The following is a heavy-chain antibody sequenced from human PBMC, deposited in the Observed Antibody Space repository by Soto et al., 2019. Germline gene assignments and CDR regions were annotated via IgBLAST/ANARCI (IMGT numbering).Heavy chain of an antibody. Sequence: SETLSLTCAVYGGSFSGYYWTWIRQPPGTGLEWIGEINHSGSTNYNPSLKSRVTISVDTSKNQFSLKMTSVGAADTAVYYCARLNGYCIRGSCHGHYAMDVWGQGTTVTVSS. CDR3: ARLNGYCIRGSCHGHYAMDV. D-gene: IGHD2-15*01. J-gene: IGHJ6*02. CDR1: GGSFSGYY. CDR2: INHSGST. V-gene: IGHV4-34*01.